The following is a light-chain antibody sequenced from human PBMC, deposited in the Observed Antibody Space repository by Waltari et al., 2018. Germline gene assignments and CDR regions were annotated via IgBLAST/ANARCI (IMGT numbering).Light chain of an antibody. Sequence: QSALTQPASVSGSPGQSIAISCTGTGSDIGGYNYVSWYQQYPGRAPKLIIYDVTRWPSGVSNRSIGSKSGVTASLTISGLQAEDEADYYCSSYTNSRTTIFGGGTRVTVL. CDR3: SSYTNSRTTI. J-gene: IGLJ2*01. CDR2: DVT. V-gene: IGLV2-14*03. CDR1: GSDIGGYNY.